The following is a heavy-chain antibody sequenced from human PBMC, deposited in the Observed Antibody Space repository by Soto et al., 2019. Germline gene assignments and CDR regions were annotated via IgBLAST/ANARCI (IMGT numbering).Heavy chain of an antibody. CDR3: AKERSSGWNFDS. D-gene: IGHD6-19*01. CDR1: GFTFSTYA. Sequence: GGSLRLSCAASGFTFSTYAMSWVRQAPGRGLEWVSTIIGSGDSTYYADSVKGRFTISRDNSKNTLYLQMNSLRAEDTAVYYYAKERSSGWNFDSWGQGTLVTVSS. J-gene: IGHJ4*02. CDR2: IIGSGDST. V-gene: IGHV3-23*01.